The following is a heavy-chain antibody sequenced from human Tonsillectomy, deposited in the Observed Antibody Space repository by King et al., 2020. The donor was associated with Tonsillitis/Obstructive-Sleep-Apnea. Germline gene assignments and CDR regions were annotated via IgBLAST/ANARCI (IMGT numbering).Heavy chain of an antibody. CDR1: GYSFTNYW. CDR3: ARHHYYYYMDV. J-gene: IGHJ6*03. V-gene: IGHV5-51*01. Sequence: VQLVESGAEVKKPGESLTISCPGSGYSFTNYWIGWVRQMPGKGLEWMGIIYPGDSDTRYSPSFQGQVTISADKSISTAYLQLSSLKASDTAIYYCARHHYYYYMDVWGRGTTVTVSS. CDR2: IYPGDSDT.